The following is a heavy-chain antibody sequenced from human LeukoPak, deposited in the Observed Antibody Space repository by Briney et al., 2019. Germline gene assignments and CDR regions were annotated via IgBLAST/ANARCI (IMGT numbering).Heavy chain of an antibody. J-gene: IGHJ6*02. CDR1: GFTFSSYA. Sequence: PGRSLRLSCAASGFTFSSYAMHWVRQAPGKGLEWVAVISYDGSNKYYADSVKGRFTISRDNAKNSLYLQMNSLRAEDTAVYYCARDSTLWYSSGWYAVSNLGMDVWGQGTTVTVSS. V-gene: IGHV3-30-3*01. CDR2: ISYDGSNK. CDR3: ARDSTLWYSSGWYAVSNLGMDV. D-gene: IGHD6-19*01.